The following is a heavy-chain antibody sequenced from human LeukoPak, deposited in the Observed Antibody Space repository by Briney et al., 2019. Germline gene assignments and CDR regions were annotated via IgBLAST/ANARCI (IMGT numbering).Heavy chain of an antibody. J-gene: IGHJ4*02. D-gene: IGHD1-26*01. CDR3: ARGRKTTFLPGSYKPFDY. Sequence: PSETLSLTCAVYGGSFSGYYWSWIRQPPGKGLEWIGEINHSGSTNYNPSLKSRVTISVDTSKNQFSLKLSPVTAADTAVYYCARGRKTTFLPGSYKPFDYWGQGTLVTVSS. CDR1: GGSFSGYY. CDR2: INHSGST. V-gene: IGHV4-34*01.